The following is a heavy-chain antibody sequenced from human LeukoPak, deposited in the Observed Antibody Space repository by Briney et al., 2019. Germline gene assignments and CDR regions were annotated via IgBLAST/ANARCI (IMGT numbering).Heavy chain of an antibody. V-gene: IGHV3-7*01. CDR1: GFTFSSYW. J-gene: IGHJ4*02. CDR2: IKQDGSEK. Sequence: GGSLRLSCAASGFTFSSYWMSWVRQAPGKGLEWVANIKQDGSEKYYVDSVKGRFTISRDNAKNSLYLQMDSLRAEDTAVYYCARGSYVWGSYHFDYWGQGTLVTVSS. CDR3: ARGSYVWGSYHFDY. D-gene: IGHD3-16*01.